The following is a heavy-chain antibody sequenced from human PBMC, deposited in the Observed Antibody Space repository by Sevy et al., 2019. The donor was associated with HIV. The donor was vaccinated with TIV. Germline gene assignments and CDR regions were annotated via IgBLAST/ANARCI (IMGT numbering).Heavy chain of an antibody. Sequence: GESLKISCAASGFTFSNYGMHWVRQAPGKGLEWVAVIWNDGSNKDYADSVKGRFTISRDNSKNTLYLQMNSLRVEDTAVYFCARGGDFNDRSAKRDFDYWGQGTLVTVSS. J-gene: IGHJ4*02. V-gene: IGHV3-33*01. D-gene: IGHD3-22*01. CDR3: ARGGDFNDRSAKRDFDY. CDR1: GFTFSNYG. CDR2: IWNDGSNK.